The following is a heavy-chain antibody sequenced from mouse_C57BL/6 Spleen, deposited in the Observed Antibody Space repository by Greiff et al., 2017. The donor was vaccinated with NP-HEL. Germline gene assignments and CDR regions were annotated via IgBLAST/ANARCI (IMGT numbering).Heavy chain of an antibody. CDR3: ARGFYGSSPWFAY. V-gene: IGHV1-81*01. D-gene: IGHD1-1*01. Sequence: QVQLQQSGAELARPGASVKLSCKASGYTFTSYGISWVKQRTGQGLEWIGEIYPRSGNTYYNEKFKGKATLTADKSSSTAYMELRSLTSEDSAVYFCARGFYGSSPWFAYWGQGTLVTVSA. CDR1: GYTFTSYG. J-gene: IGHJ3*01. CDR2: IYPRSGNT.